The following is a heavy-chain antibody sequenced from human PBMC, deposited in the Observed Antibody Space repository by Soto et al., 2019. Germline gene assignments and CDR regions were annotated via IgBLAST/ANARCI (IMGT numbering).Heavy chain of an antibody. CDR3: ARGYYGSGSYLLDY. CDR2: IYYSGSA. CDR1: GGSITSSSYY. J-gene: IGHJ4*02. V-gene: IGHV4-61*03. D-gene: IGHD3-10*01. Sequence: XXTLSLPFTVSGGSITSSSYYWGFIRQPPGKGLEWIGYIYYSGSANYNPSLKSRVTVSLDTSENHLSLRLRSVTDADTAVYFCARGYYGSGSYLLDYWGQGTLVTVSS.